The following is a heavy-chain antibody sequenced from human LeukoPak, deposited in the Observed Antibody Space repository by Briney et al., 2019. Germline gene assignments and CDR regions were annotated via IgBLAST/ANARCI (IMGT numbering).Heavy chain of an antibody. D-gene: IGHD6-19*01. CDR3: ARHTSSSGRYYFDY. CDR1: GVSISSYY. Sequence: PSETLSLTCTVPGVSISSYYWSWIRQPPGKGLEWIGYINYSGSTKYNPSLKSRVTISVDTSKNQFSLKVSSVTAADTAFYYCARHTSSSGRYYFDYWGQGTLVTVSS. V-gene: IGHV4-59*08. CDR2: INYSGST. J-gene: IGHJ4*02.